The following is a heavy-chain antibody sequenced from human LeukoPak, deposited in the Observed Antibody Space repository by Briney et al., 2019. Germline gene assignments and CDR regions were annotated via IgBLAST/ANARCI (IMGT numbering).Heavy chain of an antibody. Sequence: SVKVSCKASGGTFSSYAISWVRQAPGQGLGWMGRIIPILGIANYAQKFQGRVTITADKSTSTAYMELSSLRSEDTAVYYCARDLRAPPGVVVPAAPLGPWGQGTLVTVSS. CDR3: ARDLRAPPGVVVPAAPLGP. CDR1: GGTFSSYA. V-gene: IGHV1-69*04. J-gene: IGHJ5*02. D-gene: IGHD2-2*01. CDR2: IIPILGIA.